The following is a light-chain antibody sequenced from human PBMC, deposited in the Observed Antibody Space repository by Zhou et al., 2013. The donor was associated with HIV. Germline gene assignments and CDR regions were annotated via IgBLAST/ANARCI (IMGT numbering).Light chain of an antibody. J-gene: IGKJ1*01. Sequence: DIQMTQSPSTLSAYVGDRVTITCRASQSISSYLAWYQQKPGKAPKLLIYKASNLESGVPSRFSGSGSGTDFTLTISSLQPDDFATYYCQQYHSFWTFGQGTKVEIK. CDR2: KAS. CDR1: QSISSY. CDR3: QQYHSFWT. V-gene: IGKV1-5*03.